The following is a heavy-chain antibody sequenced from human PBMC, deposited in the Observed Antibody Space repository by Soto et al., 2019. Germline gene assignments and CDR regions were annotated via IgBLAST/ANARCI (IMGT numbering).Heavy chain of an antibody. D-gene: IGHD3-22*01. CDR3: ATWYYYDSRPRKYFDY. CDR2: VSGSGGTT. V-gene: IGHV3-23*01. Sequence: EVQLLESGGGLVQPGGSVRLSCAASGFTFSSYAMSWVRQAPGKGLEWVSAVSGSGGTTYYADSVKGRFTISRDNSKNTVYLQMNSLRVEDTAVYYCATWYYYDSRPRKYFDYWGQGTLVIVSS. J-gene: IGHJ4*02. CDR1: GFTFSSYA.